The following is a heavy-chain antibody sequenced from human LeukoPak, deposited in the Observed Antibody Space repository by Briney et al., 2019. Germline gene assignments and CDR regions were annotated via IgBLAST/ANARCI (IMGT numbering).Heavy chain of an antibody. J-gene: IGHJ6*03. CDR1: GFTFSSSG. CDR2: IHYDGSDK. CDR3: AREIAAADAENYYYYMDV. Sequence: PGGSLRLSCVASGFTFSSSGIHWVRQAPGKGPDWLAFIHYDGSDKYYADSVKGRFTISRDNSKNTLYLQMNSLRAEDTAVYYCAREIAAADAENYYYYMDVWGKGTTVTVSS. V-gene: IGHV3-30*02. D-gene: IGHD6-13*01.